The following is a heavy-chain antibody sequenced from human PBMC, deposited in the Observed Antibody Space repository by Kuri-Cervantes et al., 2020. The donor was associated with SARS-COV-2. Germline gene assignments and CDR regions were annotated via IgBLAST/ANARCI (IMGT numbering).Heavy chain of an antibody. Sequence: GGSLRLSCAASGFNFSRTDMHWVRQAPGKGLEWVAVISYDGKKKKCIGSGKGRFTISRDNAKNSLYLQMNSLRAEDTAVYYCARDRRRDDFWSGYSIKFKYYYYGMDVWGQGTTVTVSS. V-gene: IGHV3-30*03. J-gene: IGHJ6*02. CDR2: ISYDGKKK. D-gene: IGHD3-3*01. CDR3: ARDRRRDDFWSGYSIKFKYYYYGMDV. CDR1: GFNFSRTD.